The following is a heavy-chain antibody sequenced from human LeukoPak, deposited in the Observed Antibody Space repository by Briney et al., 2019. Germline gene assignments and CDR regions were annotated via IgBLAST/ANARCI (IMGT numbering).Heavy chain of an antibody. J-gene: IGHJ4*02. V-gene: IGHV4-59*01. D-gene: IGHD6-13*01. Sequence: SETLSLTCTVSGGSISSYYWSWIRQPPGKGLEWIGYIYYSGGTNYNPSLKSRVTISVDTSKNQFSLKLSSVTAADTAVYYCARVAASGYSSSWYDYWGQGTLVTVSS. CDR1: GGSISSYY. CDR3: ARVAASGYSSSWYDY. CDR2: IYYSGGT.